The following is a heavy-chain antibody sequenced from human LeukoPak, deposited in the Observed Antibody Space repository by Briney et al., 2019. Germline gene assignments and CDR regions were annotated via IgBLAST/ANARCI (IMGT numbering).Heavy chain of an antibody. CDR1: GFTFSSYA. Sequence: PGGSLRLSCAASGFTFSSYAMHWVRQAPGKGLEWVANINQGGSEKYHVDSVRGRFTISRDNAKSSLYLQMNSLRVDDTAVYYCARDGYRSAMDVCGQGTTVTVSS. CDR2: INQGGSEK. D-gene: IGHD6-25*01. V-gene: IGHV3-7*01. J-gene: IGHJ6*02. CDR3: ARDGYRSAMDV.